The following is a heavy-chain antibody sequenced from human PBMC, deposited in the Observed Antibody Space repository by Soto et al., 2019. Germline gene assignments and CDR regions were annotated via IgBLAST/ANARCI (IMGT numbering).Heavy chain of an antibody. D-gene: IGHD1-26*01. CDR2: IIPIFGTA. V-gene: IGHV1-69*01. CDR1: GGTFSSYA. CDR3: ARGYSGSYLLDHYRFDY. J-gene: IGHJ4*02. Sequence: QVQLEQSGAEVKKPGSSVKVSCKASGGTFSSYAISWVRQAPGQGLEWMGGIIPIFGTANYAQKFQGRVTITADESTSTAYMELSSLRSEDTAVYYCARGYSGSYLLDHYRFDYWGQGTLVTVSS.